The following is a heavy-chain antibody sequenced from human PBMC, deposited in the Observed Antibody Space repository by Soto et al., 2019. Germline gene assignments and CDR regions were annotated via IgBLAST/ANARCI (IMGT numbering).Heavy chain of an antibody. CDR1: GFTFSSYD. J-gene: IGHJ6*02. CDR3: ARGRITGIDYYYYGMDV. D-gene: IGHD1-20*01. CDR2: IGTAGDT. V-gene: IGHV3-13*01. Sequence: PGGSLRLSCAASGFTFSSYDMHWVRQATGKGLEWVSAIGTAGDTYYPGSVKGRFTISRENAKNSLYLQMNSLRAEDTAVYYCARGRITGIDYYYYGMDVWGQGTTVTVSS.